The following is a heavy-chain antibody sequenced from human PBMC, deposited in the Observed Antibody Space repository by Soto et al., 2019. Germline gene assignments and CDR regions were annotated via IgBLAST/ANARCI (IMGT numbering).Heavy chain of an antibody. CDR3: AKDTSPIVGASQLYYYYGMDV. CDR2: ISGSGGKT. J-gene: IGHJ6*02. CDR1: GFTFSSYG. V-gene: IGHV3-23*01. D-gene: IGHD1-26*01. Sequence: GGSLRLSCVASGFTFSSYGMSWVRQAPGKGPEWVSGISGSGGKTYYADSVKGRFTISRDNSKNTLYVQMKSLRADDTAVYYCAKDTSPIVGASQLYYYYGMDVWGQGTTVTVSS.